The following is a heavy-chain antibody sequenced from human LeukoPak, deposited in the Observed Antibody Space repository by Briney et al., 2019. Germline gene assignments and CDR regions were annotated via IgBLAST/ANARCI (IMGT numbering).Heavy chain of an antibody. V-gene: IGHV5-51*01. D-gene: IGHD6-13*01. CDR1: GYSFTTYW. J-gene: IGHJ4*02. Sequence: GESLKISCKGSGYSFTTYWIAWVRQTPDKGLEWMGIIYPGDSDTTYSPSFQGQVTISADKSINTAYLQWRSLKASDSAMYYCARHEQQLSYWGQGTLVTVSS. CDR3: ARHEQQLSY. CDR2: IYPGDSDT.